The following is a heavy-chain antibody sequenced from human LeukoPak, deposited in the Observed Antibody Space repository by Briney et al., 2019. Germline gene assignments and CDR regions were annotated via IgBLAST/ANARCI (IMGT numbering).Heavy chain of an antibody. Sequence: SETLSLTCTVSGGSIGSTNYYWGWIRQPPGKGLEWIANIYYSGSTYYNPSLKSRVTISVDTSKNQFSLKLSSVTAADTAVYYCARDLYSSRTDDAFVIWGQGTMVTVSS. V-gene: IGHV4-39*07. CDR3: ARDLYSSRTDDAFVI. CDR1: GGSIGSTNYY. J-gene: IGHJ3*02. CDR2: IYYSGST. D-gene: IGHD6-13*01.